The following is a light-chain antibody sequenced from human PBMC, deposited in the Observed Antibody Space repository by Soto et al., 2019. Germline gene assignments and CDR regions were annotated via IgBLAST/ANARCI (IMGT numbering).Light chain of an antibody. J-gene: IGKJ1*01. Sequence: DIQMTQSPSTLSTALGYILTITCRSSQSVSSWLAWYQQKPGKAPKLLIYKASILQSGVPSRFSGSRSGTEFTLTISSLQPDDFATYHCQQYNSYPWKFGQGTKVDIK. CDR1: QSVSSW. CDR2: KAS. V-gene: IGKV1-5*03. CDR3: QQYNSYPWK.